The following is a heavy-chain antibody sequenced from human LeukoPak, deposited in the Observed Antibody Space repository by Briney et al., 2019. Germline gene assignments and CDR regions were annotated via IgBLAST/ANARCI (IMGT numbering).Heavy chain of an antibody. CDR2: IWYDGSNK. CDR3: AGLSGYSYGHFDY. D-gene: IGHD5-18*01. V-gene: IGHV3-33*01. J-gene: IGHJ4*02. Sequence: PGRSLRLSCAASGFTFSSYGMHWVRQAPGKGLEWVAVIWYDGSNKYYADSVKGRFTISRDNSKNTLYLQMNSLRAEDTAVYYCAGLSGYSYGHFDYWGQGTLVTVSS. CDR1: GFTFSSYG.